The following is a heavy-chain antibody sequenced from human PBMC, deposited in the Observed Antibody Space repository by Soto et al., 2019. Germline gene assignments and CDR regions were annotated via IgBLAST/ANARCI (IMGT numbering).Heavy chain of an antibody. J-gene: IGHJ4*02. D-gene: IGHD6-19*01. CDR2: ISYDGSNK. V-gene: IGHV3-30-3*01. CDR1: GFTFSSYA. Sequence: GGSLRLSCAASGFTFSSYAMHWVRQAPGKGLEWVAVISYDGSNKYYADSVKGRFTISRDNSKNTLYLQMNSLRAEDTAVYYCARDPYRHTSRIRYSSGWYFDYWGQGTLVTVSS. CDR3: ARDPYRHTSRIRYSSGWYFDY.